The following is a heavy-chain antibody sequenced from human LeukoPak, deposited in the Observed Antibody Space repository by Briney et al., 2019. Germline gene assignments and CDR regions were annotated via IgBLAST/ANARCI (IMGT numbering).Heavy chain of an antibody. CDR2: IYYSGST. CDR3: ARQAPEYYDILTGYRSWFDP. Sequence: SETLSLTCTVSGGSISSYYWSWIRQPPGKGLEWIGYIYYSGSTNYNPSLKSRVTISVDTSKNQFSLKLSSVTAADTAVYYCARQAPEYYDILTGYRSWFDPWGQGTLVTVSS. D-gene: IGHD3-9*01. CDR1: GGSISSYY. V-gene: IGHV4-59*08. J-gene: IGHJ5*02.